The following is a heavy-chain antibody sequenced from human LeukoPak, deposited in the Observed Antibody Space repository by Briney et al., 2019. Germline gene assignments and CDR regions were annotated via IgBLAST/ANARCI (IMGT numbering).Heavy chain of an antibody. V-gene: IGHV4-39*01. CDR3: ARHEYYFDY. J-gene: IGHJ4*02. CDR1: GGSMNTSIYY. Sequence: SETLSLTCTVSGGSMNTSIYYWGWIRQPPGKGLEWIGSIYYRGSTYYNPSPKSRVTISVDTSKKQFSLKLSSVTAADTAVYYCARHEYYFDYWGQGTLVTVSS. CDR2: IYYRGST.